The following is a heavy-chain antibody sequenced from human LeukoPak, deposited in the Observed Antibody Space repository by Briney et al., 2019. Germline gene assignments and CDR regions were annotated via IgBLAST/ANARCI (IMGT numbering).Heavy chain of an antibody. CDR1: GYTFTDYY. CDR2: INPNSGGT. CDR3: ARPSIGAGSGSYYNSAVDAFDV. Sequence: ASVKVSCKASGYTFTDYYMRWVRQAPGQRLEWMGWINPNSGGTNYAQKFQGRVTMTRDTSISTAYMELSRLRSDETALYYCARPSIGAGSGSYYNSAVDAFDVWGQGTMVTVSS. V-gene: IGHV1-2*02. J-gene: IGHJ3*01. D-gene: IGHD3-10*01.